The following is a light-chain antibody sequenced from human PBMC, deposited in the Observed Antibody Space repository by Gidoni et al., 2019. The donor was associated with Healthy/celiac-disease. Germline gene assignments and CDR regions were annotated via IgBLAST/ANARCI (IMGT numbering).Light chain of an antibody. V-gene: IGKV4-1*01. CDR2: WSS. Sequence: DSVMTQSPDSLAVSLGQRATINCKSSQSVLYRSNNQNYLAWYQQKPGQPPKLLIYWSSTRESGVPDRFSGSGSGTDFTLTISSLQAEDVAVYYCQQYYSTPLTFGGGTQVEIK. CDR3: QQYYSTPLT. J-gene: IGKJ4*01. CDR1: QSVLYRSNNQNY.